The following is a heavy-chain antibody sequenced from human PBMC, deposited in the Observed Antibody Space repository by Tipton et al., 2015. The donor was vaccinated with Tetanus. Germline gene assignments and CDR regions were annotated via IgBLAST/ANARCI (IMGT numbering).Heavy chain of an antibody. CDR1: GGFISSSDYY. CDR2: IYHSGIT. CDR3: ARSSSQESSSSHYDDTLWYFDL. J-gene: IGHJ2*01. V-gene: IGHV4-39*01. D-gene: IGHD4-17*01. Sequence: GLVKPSETLSLSCTVSGGFISSSDYYWGWIRQSPGKGLEWIGSIYHSGITYYNLSLRSRVSMSLDTSHIQFFLKLSSVTAADTAIYFCARSSSQESSSSHYDDTLWYFDLWGRGALVTVSS.